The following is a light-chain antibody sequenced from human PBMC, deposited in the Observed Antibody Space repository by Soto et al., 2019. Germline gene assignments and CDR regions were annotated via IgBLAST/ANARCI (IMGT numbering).Light chain of an antibody. CDR3: KQYKEWPPFT. CDR1: QSVSSN. V-gene: IGKV3-15*01. Sequence: EIVMTQSPATLSVSPGERATLYCRASQSVSSNLAWYQHKPGQAPRLLIYGVSTRATGIPARFSGSGSETEFTLSISSLQSEDFAVYYCKQYKEWPPFTFGQGTRLEIK. J-gene: IGKJ5*01. CDR2: GVS.